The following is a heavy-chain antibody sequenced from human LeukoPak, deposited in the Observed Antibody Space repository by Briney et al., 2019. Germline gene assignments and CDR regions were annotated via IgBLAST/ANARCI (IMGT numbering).Heavy chain of an antibody. CDR3: ATLTFSRTWYMDY. CDR1: GFTFRNYE. J-gene: IGHJ4*02. D-gene: IGHD6-13*01. Sequence: PGRSLRLSCAASGFTFRNYEMNWVRQAPGKGLEWISYTSSSGGTVYYADSVKGRFTLSRDNTENSLYLQMNSLRAEDTAVYYCATLTFSRTWYMDYWGQGTLVTVSS. CDR2: TSSSGGTV. V-gene: IGHV3-48*03.